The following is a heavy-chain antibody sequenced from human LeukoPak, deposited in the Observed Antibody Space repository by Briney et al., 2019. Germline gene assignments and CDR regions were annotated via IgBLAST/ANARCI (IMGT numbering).Heavy chain of an antibody. CDR3: ARAAAVAGYYYYYMDV. Sequence: GSLRLSCTVSGFTVSSNPWSWIRQPPGKGLEWIGYIYYSGSTNYNPSLKSRVTISVDTSKNQFSLKLSSVTAADTAVYYCARAAAVAGYYYYYMDVWGKGTTVTISS. D-gene: IGHD6-19*01. J-gene: IGHJ6*03. V-gene: IGHV4-59*02. CDR1: GFTVSSNP. CDR2: IYYSGST.